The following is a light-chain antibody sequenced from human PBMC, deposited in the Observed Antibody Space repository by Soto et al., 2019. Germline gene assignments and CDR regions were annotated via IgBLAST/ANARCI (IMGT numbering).Light chain of an antibody. CDR3: QQYKSYPWT. J-gene: IGKJ1*01. CDR2: KAS. CDR1: QTMSSW. Sequence: MQTTQCPSSRCGSIGDSGTSPSWSSQTMSSWLAGYQQKSGKAPKLLIYKASSLDSGVPSRFSGSGSGTDFTLTISSLQPDDFATYYCQQYKSYPWTFGQGTKVDI. V-gene: IGKV1-5*03.